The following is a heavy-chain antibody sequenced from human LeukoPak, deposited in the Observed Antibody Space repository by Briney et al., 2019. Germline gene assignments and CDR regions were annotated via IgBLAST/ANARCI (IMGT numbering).Heavy chain of an antibody. J-gene: IGHJ4*02. CDR1: GFSFSSYE. CDR2: MSTSGGTI. CDR3: ATHTSSSIY. D-gene: IGHD6-6*01. V-gene: IGHV3-48*03. Sequence: PGGSLRLSCAASGFSFSSYEMNWVRQAPGKGLEWISYMSTSGGTIYYADPVKGRFTISRDNAKNYLYLQMNSLGAEDTAVYYCATHTSSSIYWGQGTLVTVSS.